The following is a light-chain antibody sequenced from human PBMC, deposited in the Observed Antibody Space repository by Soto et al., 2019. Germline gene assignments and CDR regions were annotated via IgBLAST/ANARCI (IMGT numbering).Light chain of an antibody. J-gene: IGKJ1*01. Sequence: DIQMTQFPSTLSASVGDRVTITCRASQSISSWLVWYQQKPGKAPKLLIYKASYLESGVPSRFSGSGSGTEFTLTISSLQPDDFATYYCQQDNSYPWTFGQGTKVEIK. CDR1: QSISSW. V-gene: IGKV1-5*03. CDR2: KAS. CDR3: QQDNSYPWT.